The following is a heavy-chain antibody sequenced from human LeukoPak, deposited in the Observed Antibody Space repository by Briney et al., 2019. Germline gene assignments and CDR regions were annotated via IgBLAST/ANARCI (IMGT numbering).Heavy chain of an antibody. J-gene: IGHJ6*02. CDR2: ISSGGDTI. Sequence: PGGSLRLSCAASGFTFSVYSMNWVRQAPGKGLEWVSHISSGGDTILYADSVTGRFTISRDNAKNTLHLQMNSLRAEDTAVYYCARALPAAMISYYYYYYGMDVWGQGTTVTVSS. D-gene: IGHD2-2*01. V-gene: IGHV3-48*04. CDR1: GFTFSVYS. CDR3: ARALPAAMISYYYYYYGMDV.